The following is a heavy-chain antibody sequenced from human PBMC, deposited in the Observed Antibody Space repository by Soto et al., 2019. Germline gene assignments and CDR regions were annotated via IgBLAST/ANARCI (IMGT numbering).Heavy chain of an antibody. CDR3: ARAKEGDWFEGTAFDS. CDR1: GGSISTYY. Sequence: SETLSLTCTVSGGSISTYYWSWIRQSAGKGLEWIGRIYPSGSANYNPSLKGRVTMSLDTSKNQFSLKLDSVTATDTAVYYCARAKEGDWFEGTAFDSWGQGTLVTVSS. CDR2: IYPSGSA. V-gene: IGHV4-4*07. J-gene: IGHJ4*02. D-gene: IGHD3-10*01.